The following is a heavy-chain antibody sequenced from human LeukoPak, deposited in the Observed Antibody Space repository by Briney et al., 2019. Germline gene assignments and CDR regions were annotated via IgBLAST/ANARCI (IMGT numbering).Heavy chain of an antibody. V-gene: IGHV1-2*02. CDR3: ARGSQITIFGVVIIAFDP. D-gene: IGHD3-3*01. CDR1: GYTFTGYY. CDR2: INPNSGGT. J-gene: IGHJ5*02. Sequence: ASVKVSCMASGYTFTGYYMHWVRQAPGQGLEWMGWINPNSGGTNYAQKFQGRVTMTRDTSISTAYMELSRLRSDDTAVYYCARGSQITIFGVVIIAFDPRGQGTLVTVSS.